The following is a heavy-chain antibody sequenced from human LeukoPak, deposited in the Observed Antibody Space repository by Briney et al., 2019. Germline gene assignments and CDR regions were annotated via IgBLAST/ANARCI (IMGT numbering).Heavy chain of an antibody. J-gene: IGHJ6*02. D-gene: IGHD2-15*01. CDR1: GFTFSSYS. CDR3: ARDRGAATGIRKGYYYGMDV. V-gene: IGHV3-21*01. Sequence: GGSLRLSCAASGFTFSSYSMNWVRQAPGKGLEWVSSISSSNSYIYYADSVKGRFTISRDNAKNSLYLQMNSLRAEDTAVYYCARDRGAATGIRKGYYYGMDVWGQGTTVTVSS. CDR2: ISSSNSYI.